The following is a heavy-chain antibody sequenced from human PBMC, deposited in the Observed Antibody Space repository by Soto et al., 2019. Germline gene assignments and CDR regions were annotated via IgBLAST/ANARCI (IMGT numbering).Heavy chain of an antibody. CDR1: GSSISSSGSY. CDR2: ISYSGST. D-gene: IGHD2-2*01. J-gene: IGHJ4*02. V-gene: IGHV4-31*03. CDR3: ARAAANIDY. Sequence: SETLSLTCTVSGSSISSSGSYWTWIRQHPGKGLEWIGYISYSGSTVYNPSLESRVTISVDTSKNQFSLNLSSVTAADTAVYYCARAAANIDYWSQGTLVTVSS.